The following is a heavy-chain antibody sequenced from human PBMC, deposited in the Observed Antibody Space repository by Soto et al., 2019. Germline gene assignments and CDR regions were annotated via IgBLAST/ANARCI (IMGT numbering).Heavy chain of an antibody. CDR3: AREDGYYFDY. Sequence: PSETLSLTCTVSGGSISSYYWSWIRQPPGKGLEWIGYIYYSGSTNYSPSLKSRVTISVDTSKNQFSLKLSSVTAADTAVYYCAREDGYYFDYWGQGTLVTVSS. J-gene: IGHJ4*02. CDR1: GGSISSYY. CDR2: IYYSGST. V-gene: IGHV4-59*01.